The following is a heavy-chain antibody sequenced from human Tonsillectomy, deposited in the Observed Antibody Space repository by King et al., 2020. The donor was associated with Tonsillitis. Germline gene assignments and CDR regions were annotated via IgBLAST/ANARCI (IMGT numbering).Heavy chain of an antibody. J-gene: IGHJ4*02. CDR2: IYYSGRT. Sequence: QLQESGPGLVKPSETLSLTCTVSGGSISSYYWNWIRQPPGKELEWIGFIYYSGRTNYNPSLKSRVTISVDTSQNQFSLKLTSVTAADTAVYYCARGGRDSGSPGRVDYWGQGTLVTVSS. D-gene: IGHD1-26*01. V-gene: IGHV4-59*01. CDR1: GGSISSYY. CDR3: ARGGRDSGSPGRVDY.